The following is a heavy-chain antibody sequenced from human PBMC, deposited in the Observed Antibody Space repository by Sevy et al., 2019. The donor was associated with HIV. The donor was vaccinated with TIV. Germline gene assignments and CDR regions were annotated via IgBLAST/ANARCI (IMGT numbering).Heavy chain of an antibody. Sequence: GGSLRLSCAASGFTFSDYYMSWIRQAPGKGLEWVSYISSSGSTIYYADSVKGRFTISRDNAKNSLYLQMNSLRAEDTAVYYCARHLLLDYYDGSGGSDAFDIWGQGTMVTVSS. CDR3: ARHLLLDYYDGSGGSDAFDI. CDR1: GFTFSDYY. J-gene: IGHJ3*02. D-gene: IGHD3-22*01. V-gene: IGHV3-11*01. CDR2: ISSSGSTI.